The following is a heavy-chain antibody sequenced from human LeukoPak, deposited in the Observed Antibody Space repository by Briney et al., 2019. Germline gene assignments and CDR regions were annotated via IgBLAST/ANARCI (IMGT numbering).Heavy chain of an antibody. Sequence: ASVKVSCKASGYTFTSYGISWVRQAPGQGLEWMGWISAYNGNTNYAQKLQGRVTMTRDTSTSTVYMELSSLRSEDTAVYYCARDSGGNSIGDYWGQGTLVTVSS. CDR2: ISAYNGNT. V-gene: IGHV1-18*01. CDR3: ARDSGGNSIGDY. D-gene: IGHD4-4*01. J-gene: IGHJ4*02. CDR1: GYTFTSYG.